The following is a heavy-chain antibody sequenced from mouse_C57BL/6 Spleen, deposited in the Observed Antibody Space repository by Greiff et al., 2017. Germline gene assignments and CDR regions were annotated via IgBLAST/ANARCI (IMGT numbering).Heavy chain of an antibody. CDR2: IDPENGDT. Sequence: VQLQQSGAELVRPGASVKLSCTASGFNIKDDYMHWVKQRPEQGLEWIGWIDPENGDTEYASKFQGKATITADTSSNTAYLQLSSLTSEDTAVYYCTPSSPFAYWGQGTLVTVSA. J-gene: IGHJ3*01. D-gene: IGHD1-1*01. CDR1: GFNIKDDY. V-gene: IGHV14-4*01. CDR3: TPSSPFAY.